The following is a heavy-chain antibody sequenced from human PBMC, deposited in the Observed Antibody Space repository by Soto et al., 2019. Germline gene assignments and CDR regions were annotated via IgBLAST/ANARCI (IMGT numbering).Heavy chain of an antibody. CDR1: GGSISSYY. Sequence: SETLSLTCTVSGGSISSYYWSWIRQPAGKGLEWIGRVYTSGSTNYNPSLKSRVTMSIDTSENQFSLQLSSVTAADTAVYYCARDLRIVGATTFFDYWGQGTLVTVSS. CDR3: ARDLRIVGATTFFDY. V-gene: IGHV4-4*07. J-gene: IGHJ4*02. CDR2: VYTSGST. D-gene: IGHD1-26*01.